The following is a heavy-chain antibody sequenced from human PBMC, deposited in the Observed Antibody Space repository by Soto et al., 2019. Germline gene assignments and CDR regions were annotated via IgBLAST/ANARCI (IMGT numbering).Heavy chain of an antibody. CDR3: ARKFFKYYYYYMDV. CDR2: MNPNSGNT. V-gene: IGHV1-8*01. D-gene: IGHD3-3*01. J-gene: IGHJ6*03. CDR1: GYTFTSYD. Sequence: GVSVKVSCKASGYTFTSYDINWVRQATGQGLEWMGWMNPNSGNTGYAQKFQGRVTMTRNTSISTAYMELSSLRSEDTAVYYCARKFFKYYYYYMDVWGKGTTVTVSS.